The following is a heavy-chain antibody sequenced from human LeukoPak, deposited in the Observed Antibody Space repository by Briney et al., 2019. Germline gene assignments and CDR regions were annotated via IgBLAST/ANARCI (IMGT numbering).Heavy chain of an antibody. CDR1: GFTVSSNY. J-gene: IGHJ4*02. D-gene: IGHD6-19*01. V-gene: IGHV3-53*01. CDR3: ARQIAVAAVDY. CDR2: IYSGGST. Sequence: GGSLRLSCAASGFTVSSNYMSWVRQAPGKGLEWVSVIYSGGSTYYADSVKGRFTISRDNSKNTLYLQMNSLRAEDTAVYYCARQIAVAAVDYQGQGTLVTVSS.